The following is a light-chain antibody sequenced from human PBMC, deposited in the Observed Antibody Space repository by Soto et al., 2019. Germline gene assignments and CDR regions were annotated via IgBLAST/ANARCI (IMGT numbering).Light chain of an antibody. CDR3: QQFQSYALT. CDR1: QGISSA. J-gene: IGKJ4*01. CDR2: DAS. Sequence: AIQLTQSPSSLSASVGDRVTITCRSSQGISSALAWYQHKPGRAPRLLIYDASSLQSGVSSRFSGSGSGTDFTLTISSLQPEDFATYYYQQFQSYALTFGGGTKLESK. V-gene: IGKV1-13*02.